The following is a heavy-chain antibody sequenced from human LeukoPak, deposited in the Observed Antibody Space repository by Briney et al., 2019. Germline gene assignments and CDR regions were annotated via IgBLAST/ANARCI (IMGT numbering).Heavy chain of an antibody. Sequence: PGGSLRLSCAASGFTFRNYGMHWVRQAPGKGLEWVAVISYDGSNKYYADSVKGRFTISRDNSKNTLYLQMNSLRAEDTAVYYCARDFDYWGQGTLVTVSS. CDR1: GFTFRNYG. CDR2: ISYDGSNK. V-gene: IGHV3-30*03. J-gene: IGHJ4*02. CDR3: ARDFDY.